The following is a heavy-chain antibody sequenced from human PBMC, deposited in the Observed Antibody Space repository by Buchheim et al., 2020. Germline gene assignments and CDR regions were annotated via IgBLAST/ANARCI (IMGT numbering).Heavy chain of an antibody. D-gene: IGHD1-26*01. CDR1: GGSFSGYF. V-gene: IGHV4-34*01. CDR2: INDSGSI. CDR3: ARCRKGRGAEFFYATSRFYFDL. Sequence: QVQLQQWGPGLLKSSETLSLTCGVSGGSFSGYFWAWIRQPPGKGLEWIAEINDSGSIDYNPSFRGRVILSVDTSKKQISLTLMSVTAADTALYYCARCRKGRGAEFFYATSRFYFDLWGQGTL. J-gene: IGHJ4*02.